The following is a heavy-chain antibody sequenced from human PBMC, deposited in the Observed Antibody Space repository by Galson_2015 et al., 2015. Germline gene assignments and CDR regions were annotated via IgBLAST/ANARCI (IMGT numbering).Heavy chain of an antibody. V-gene: IGHV1-46*01. CDR2: INPSGGST. D-gene: IGHD3-22*01. CDR3: ARTKKSRDYYDNSGSGYFQH. J-gene: IGHJ1*01. Sequence: SVKVSCKASGHTFTSYYMHWVRQAPGQGLEWMGIINPSGGSTSYAQKFQGRVTMTRDTSTSTVYMELSSLRSEDTAVYYCARTKKSRDYYDNSGSGYFQHWGQGTLVTVSS. CDR1: GHTFTSYY.